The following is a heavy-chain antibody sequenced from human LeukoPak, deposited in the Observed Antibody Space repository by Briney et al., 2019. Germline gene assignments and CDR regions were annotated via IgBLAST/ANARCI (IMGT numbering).Heavy chain of an antibody. J-gene: IGHJ4*02. V-gene: IGHV4-34*01. CDR2: INHSGST. Sequence: SETLSLTCAVYGGSFSGYYWSWIRQPPGKGLEWIGEINHSGSTNYNPSLKSRVTISVDTSKNQFSLKLSSVTAADTAVYYCARGRSIAARRASNYFDYWGQGTLVTVSS. CDR3: ARGRSIAARRASNYFDY. D-gene: IGHD6-6*01. CDR1: GGSFSGYY.